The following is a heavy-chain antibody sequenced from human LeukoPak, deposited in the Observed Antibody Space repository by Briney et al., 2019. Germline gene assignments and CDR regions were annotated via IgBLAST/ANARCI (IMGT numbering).Heavy chain of an antibody. J-gene: IGHJ6*03. CDR1: GFTFDEYA. CDR2: ISWNSGSI. CDR3: AKLVNENGYMDV. V-gene: IGHV3-9*03. D-gene: IGHD6-13*01. Sequence: GGSLRLSCAASGFTFDEYARHWVRQAPVKGLEWVSGISWNSGSIGYADSVKGRFTISRDNAKHSLYLQMNSLRAEDMAFYYCAKLVNENGYMDVWGKGTTVTVSS.